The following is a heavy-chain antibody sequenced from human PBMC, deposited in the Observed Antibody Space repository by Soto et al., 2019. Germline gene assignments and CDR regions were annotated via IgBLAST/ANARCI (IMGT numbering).Heavy chain of an antibody. D-gene: IGHD6-19*01. J-gene: IGHJ3*02. CDR3: ARVGARIAVAGTWAFDI. CDR1: GGSISSYY. V-gene: IGHV4-59*01. Sequence: QVQLQESGPGLVKPSETLSLTCTVSGGSISSYYLSWIRQPPGKGLKRIGYIYYSGSTNYNPSLKSRVTISVDTSENQFSLKLSSVTAVDTAVYYCARVGARIAVAGTWAFDIWGQGTMVTVSS. CDR2: IYYSGST.